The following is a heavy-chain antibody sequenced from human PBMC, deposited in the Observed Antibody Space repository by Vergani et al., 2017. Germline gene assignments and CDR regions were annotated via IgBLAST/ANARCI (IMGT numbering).Heavy chain of an antibody. Sequence: EVQLVESGGGLVQPGGSLRLSCAASGFTFSSYWMSWVRQAPGKGLEWVANIKQDGSEKYYVDSVKGRFTISRDNAKNSLYLQMNSVRAEDTAVYYCARAEWPYYYDSSGYGDGMDVWGQGTTVTVSS. V-gene: IGHV3-7*03. CDR1: GFTFSSYW. J-gene: IGHJ6*02. D-gene: IGHD3-22*01. CDR3: ARAEWPYYYDSSGYGDGMDV. CDR2: IKQDGSEK.